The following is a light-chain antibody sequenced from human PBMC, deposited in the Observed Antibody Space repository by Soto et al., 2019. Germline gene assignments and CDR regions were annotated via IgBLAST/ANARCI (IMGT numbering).Light chain of an antibody. V-gene: IGLV1-40*01. Sequence: QAVVTQPPSVSGAPGQRVTISCTGSSSNIGAGYEVHWYQQLPGTAPKLLIYGNNNRPSGVPDRISGSKSGTSVSLAITGLRAEDEADYYCLSYDCSLGVVFGGGTKLTVL. J-gene: IGLJ3*02. CDR1: SSNIGAGYE. CDR2: GNN. CDR3: LSYDCSLGVV.